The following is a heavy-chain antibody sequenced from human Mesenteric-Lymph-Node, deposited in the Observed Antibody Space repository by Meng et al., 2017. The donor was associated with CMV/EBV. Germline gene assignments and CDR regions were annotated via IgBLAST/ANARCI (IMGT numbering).Heavy chain of an antibody. CDR2: IFYNGDT. CDR1: GGSVSSGNYY. V-gene: IGHV4-61*01. D-gene: IGHD1-1*01. J-gene: IGHJ3*02. CDR3: ARDRYPGAFDI. Sequence: SETLSLTCTVSGGSVSSGNYYWSWIRQPPGKGLECIGSIFYNGDTYYKPSLRSRVTISVDTSKNQFSLKLSSVTAADTAVYYCARDRYPGAFDIWGQGTMVTVSS.